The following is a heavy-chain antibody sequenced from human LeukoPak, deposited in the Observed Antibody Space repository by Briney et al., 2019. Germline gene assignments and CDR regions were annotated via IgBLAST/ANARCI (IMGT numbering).Heavy chain of an antibody. CDR2: IYYSGST. V-gene: IGHV4-59*01. D-gene: IGHD3-10*01. J-gene: IGHJ5*02. CDR3: ATYDYGSGNWFDP. CDR1: GGSIGTYY. Sequence: SETLSLTCTVSGGSIGTYYWSWVRQSPGKGLEWIGYIYYSGSTNYNPSLKSRVTISVDTSKNQFSLKLSSVTAADTAVYYCATYDYGSGNWFDPWGQGTLVTVSS.